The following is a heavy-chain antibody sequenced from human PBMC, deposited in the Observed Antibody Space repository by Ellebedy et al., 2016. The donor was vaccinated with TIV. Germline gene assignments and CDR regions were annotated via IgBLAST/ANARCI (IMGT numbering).Heavy chain of an antibody. J-gene: IGHJ4*02. CDR1: GASISNYY. Sequence: GSLRLXCTVSGASISNYYWSWIRQPPGKGLEWIGYIYNGRSTKYNPSLESRVTISVDTSKNHFSLKLSSVTAADTAVYYCARDPYSYGDTYFDFWGQGALVTVSS. V-gene: IGHV4-59*13. CDR3: ARDPYSYGDTYFDF. D-gene: IGHD5-18*01. CDR2: IYNGRST.